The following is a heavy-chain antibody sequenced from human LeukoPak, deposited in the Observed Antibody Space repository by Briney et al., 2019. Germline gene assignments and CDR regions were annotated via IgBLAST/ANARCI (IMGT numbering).Heavy chain of an antibody. CDR2: VKQDGSEK. CDR3: ARDRLGYCRSTSCSYFDY. Sequence: GGSLRLSCAASGFTFGTYTMSWVRQAPGKGLEWVANVKQDGSEKYYVDSVKGRFTISRDNAKNSLYLQMNSLRAEDTAVYYCARDRLGYCRSTSCSYFDYWGQGTLVTVSS. CDR1: GFTFGTYT. D-gene: IGHD2-2*03. V-gene: IGHV3-7*01. J-gene: IGHJ4*02.